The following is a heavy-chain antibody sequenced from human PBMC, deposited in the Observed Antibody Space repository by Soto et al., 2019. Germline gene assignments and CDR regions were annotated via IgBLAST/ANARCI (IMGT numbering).Heavy chain of an antibody. CDR2: IYPGDSDT. CDR1: GYSFTSYW. D-gene: IGHD3-22*01. CDR3: ARIVVVATDAFDI. Sequence: GESLKISCKGSGYSFTSYWIGWVRQMPGKGPEWMGIIYPGDSDTRYSPSFQGQVTISADKSISTAYLQWSSLKASDTAMYYCARIVVVATDAFDIWGQGTMVTVSS. V-gene: IGHV5-51*01. J-gene: IGHJ3*02.